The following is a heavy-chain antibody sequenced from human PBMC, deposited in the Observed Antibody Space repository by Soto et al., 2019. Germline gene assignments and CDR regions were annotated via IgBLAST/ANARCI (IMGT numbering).Heavy chain of an antibody. CDR2: ISKNGIDI. D-gene: IGHD1-26*01. CDR1: GFSFSTYE. J-gene: IGHJ3*02. Sequence: GSLRLSCAASGFSFSTYEMNWVRQAPGKGLEWVSYISKNGIDIYYADSVKDRFTISRDNANNSLFLQMDSLRPEDTAVYYCAPRKYGSFNIGAFDIWGQGTMVTVSS. V-gene: IGHV3-48*03. CDR3: APRKYGSFNIGAFDI.